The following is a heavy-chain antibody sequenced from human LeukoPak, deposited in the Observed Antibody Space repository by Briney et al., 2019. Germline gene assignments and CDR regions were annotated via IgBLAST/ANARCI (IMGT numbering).Heavy chain of an antibody. Sequence: ASVKVSCKASGYTFTGYYMHWVRQAPGQGLEWMGWINPNSGGTNYAQKFQGRVTMTRDTSISTAYMELSRLRSDDTAVYYCARDKEQLAYPPGWFDPWGQGTLVTVSS. V-gene: IGHV1-2*02. D-gene: IGHD6-6*01. J-gene: IGHJ5*02. CDR2: INPNSGGT. CDR1: GYTFTGYY. CDR3: ARDKEQLAYPPGWFDP.